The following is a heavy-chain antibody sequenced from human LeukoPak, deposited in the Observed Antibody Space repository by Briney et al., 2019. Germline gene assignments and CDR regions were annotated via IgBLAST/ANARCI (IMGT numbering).Heavy chain of an antibody. CDR1: GFSFSSTA. V-gene: IGHV3-23*01. D-gene: IGHD6-13*01. Sequence: GGSLRLSCAASGFSFSSTAMTWVRQAPGKGLELVSASGTDGDTYYADSVQGRFTISRDNSRNTRYLQMTSLRADDTAVYYCAKKTPGTYPFDYWGQGTLVTVSP. CDR3: AKKTPGTYPFDY. J-gene: IGHJ4*02. CDR2: SGTDGDT.